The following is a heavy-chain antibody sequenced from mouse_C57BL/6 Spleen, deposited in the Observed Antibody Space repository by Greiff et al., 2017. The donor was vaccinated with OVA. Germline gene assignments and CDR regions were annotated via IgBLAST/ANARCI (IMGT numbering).Heavy chain of an antibody. J-gene: IGHJ3*01. Sequence: QVQLQQSGAELVRPGASVKLSCKASGYTFTDYYINWVKQRPGQGLEWIARLYPGSGNTYYNEKFKGKATLTAEKSSSTAYMQLSSLTSEDSAVYFCARYDYSFAYWGQGTLVTVSA. V-gene: IGHV1-76*01. D-gene: IGHD1-1*01. CDR1: GYTFTDYY. CDR3: ARYDYSFAY. CDR2: LYPGSGNT.